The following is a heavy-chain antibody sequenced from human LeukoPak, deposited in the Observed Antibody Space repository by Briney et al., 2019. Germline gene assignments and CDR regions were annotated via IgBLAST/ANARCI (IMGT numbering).Heavy chain of an antibody. CDR3: ARGFDSNDYFDH. CDR1: NGSFDTYY. V-gene: IGHV4-34*01. Sequence: SETLSLTCAVYNGSFDTYYWSWIRQPPGKGLEWIGEIRHGGSTNYSPSLKSRVTISLDTSKNQFSLQLSSVTAADTAVYYCARGFDSNDYFDHWGHGILVTVSS. J-gene: IGHJ4*01. D-gene: IGHD3-22*01. CDR2: IRHGGST.